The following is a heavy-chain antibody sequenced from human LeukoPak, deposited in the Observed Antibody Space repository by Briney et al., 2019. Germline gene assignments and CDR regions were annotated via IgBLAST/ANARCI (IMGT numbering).Heavy chain of an antibody. Sequence: GGSLRLSCAASGFSFSNAWMIWVRQVPGKGLEWIGRIKSESDGGITDYAAPVKGRFTILRDDSKHTLYLQMDNLKADDTAVYFCVTHRWAEPGNFYYYDVSAWGQGTTVTVSS. J-gene: IGHJ6*02. CDR3: VTHRWAEPGNFYYYDVSA. CDR2: IKSESDGGIT. D-gene: IGHD1-1*01. CDR1: GFSFSNAW. V-gene: IGHV3-15*01.